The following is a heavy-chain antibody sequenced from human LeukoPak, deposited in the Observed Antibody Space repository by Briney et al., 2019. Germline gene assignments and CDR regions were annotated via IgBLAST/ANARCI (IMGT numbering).Heavy chain of an antibody. CDR3: ARESYSNYGQDFDY. D-gene: IGHD4-11*01. V-gene: IGHV3-30*03. J-gene: IGHJ4*02. CDR1: GFTFSSYG. Sequence: GRSLRLSCAASGFTFSSYGMPWVRQAPGKGLEWVAVISYDGSNKYYADSVRGRFTISRDNAKNTLYLQMNSLRAEDTAVYYCARESYSNYGQDFDYWGQGTLVTVFS. CDR2: ISYDGSNK.